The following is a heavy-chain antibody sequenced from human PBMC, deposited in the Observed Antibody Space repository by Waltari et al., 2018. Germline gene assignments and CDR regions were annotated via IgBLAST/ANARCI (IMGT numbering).Heavy chain of an antibody. CDR3: ARSAFWTFYY. CDR2: VKQDGGEQ. CDR1: GSIFSANW. D-gene: IGHD3-3*01. J-gene: IGHJ4*02. Sequence: EVQLVESGGGLVQPGGSLSLSCEASGSIFSANWMAWVRRAPGTGLEWVAGVKQDGGEQYYVDSVKGRFTISRDNAKNSLYLQMNGLRAEDTAVYYCARSAFWTFYYWGQGTLVTVSS. V-gene: IGHV3-7*01.